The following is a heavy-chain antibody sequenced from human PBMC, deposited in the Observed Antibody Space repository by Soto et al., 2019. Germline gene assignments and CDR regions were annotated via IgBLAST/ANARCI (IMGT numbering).Heavy chain of an antibody. D-gene: IGHD3-10*01. CDR1: GFTFSSYG. CDR3: AKLPGPTGGMDV. V-gene: IGHV3-30*18. CDR2: ISYDGSNK. Sequence: QVQLVESGGGVVQPGRSLRLSCAASGFTFSSYGMHWVRQAPGKGLEWVAVISYDGSNKYYADSVKGRFTISRDNSKNTLYLQMNSLRAEDTDVYYCAKLPGPTGGMDVWGQGTTVTVSS. J-gene: IGHJ6*02.